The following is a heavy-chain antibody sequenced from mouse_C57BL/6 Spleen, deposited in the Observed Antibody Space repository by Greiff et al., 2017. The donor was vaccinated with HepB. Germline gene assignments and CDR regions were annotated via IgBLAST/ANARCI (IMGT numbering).Heavy chain of an antibody. CDR2: IYPRSGNT. J-gene: IGHJ2*01. V-gene: IGHV1-81*01. Sequence: VQLQQSGAELARPGASVKLSCKASGYTFTSYGISWVKQRTGQGLEWIGEIYPRSGNTYYNEKFKGKATLTADKSSRRAYMEIRSLTSEDSAVYYCARRADPGTYYFDYWGQGTTLTVSS. CDR1: GYTFTSYG. D-gene: IGHD4-1*01. CDR3: ARRADPGTYYFDY.